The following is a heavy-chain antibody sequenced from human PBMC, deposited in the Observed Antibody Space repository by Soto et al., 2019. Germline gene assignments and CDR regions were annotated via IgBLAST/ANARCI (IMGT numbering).Heavy chain of an antibody. CDR3: ARVSGIAARPLYFQH. CDR1: GYSFTSYG. V-gene: IGHV1-18*01. D-gene: IGHD6-6*01. J-gene: IGHJ1*01. CDR2: ISAYNGNT. Sequence: SVKLSCEACGYSFTSYGISWVRQAPRQGLEWMGWISAYNGNTNYAQKLQGRVTMTTDTSTSTAYMELRSLRSDDTAVYYCARVSGIAARPLYFQHWGQGTLVTVSS.